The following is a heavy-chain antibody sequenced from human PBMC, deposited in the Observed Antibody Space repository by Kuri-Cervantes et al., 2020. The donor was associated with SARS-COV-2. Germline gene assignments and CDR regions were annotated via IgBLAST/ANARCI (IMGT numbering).Heavy chain of an antibody. Sequence: SVKVSCKASGGTFSSYAINWVRQAPGQGLEWMGGIIPIFGTANYAQKFQGRVTITTDESTSTAYMELSSLRSEDTAVYYCATYSSSSWHFDYWGQGTLVTVSS. CDR3: ATYSSSSWHFDY. CDR1: GGTFSSYA. CDR2: IIPIFGTA. J-gene: IGHJ4*02. D-gene: IGHD6-6*01. V-gene: IGHV1-69*05.